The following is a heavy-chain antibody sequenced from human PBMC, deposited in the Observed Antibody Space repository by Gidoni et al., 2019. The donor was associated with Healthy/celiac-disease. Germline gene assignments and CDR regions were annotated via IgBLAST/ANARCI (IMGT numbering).Heavy chain of an antibody. CDR2: ISGSGGST. V-gene: IGHV3-23*01. Sequence: EVQLLESGGGLVQPGGSLRLYCAASGFTFSSSAMSWVRQAPGKGLEWVSAISGSGGSTYYADSVKGRFTISRDNSKNTLYLQMNSLRAEDTAVYYCAKDLVYGGPTDHGYWGQGTLVTVSS. CDR1: GFTFSSSA. CDR3: AKDLVYGGPTDHGY. J-gene: IGHJ4*02. D-gene: IGHD4-17*01.